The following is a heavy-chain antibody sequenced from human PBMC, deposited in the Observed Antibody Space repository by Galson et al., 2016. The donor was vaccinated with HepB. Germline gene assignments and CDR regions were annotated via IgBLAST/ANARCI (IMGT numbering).Heavy chain of an antibody. CDR2: IYHGDSDT. CDR3: ARRGGSRIHFFDY. Sequence: QSGAEVTKPGESLRISCQGSRDTFNTYWIAWVRQMPGKGLEWMGIIYHGDSDTRYSPSFQGQVTISLDKSTNTAYLQWGSLKASDTAVYYCARRGGSRIHFFDYWGRGTLVTVSP. V-gene: IGHV5-51*01. J-gene: IGHJ4*02. D-gene: IGHD6-25*01. CDR1: RDTFNTYW.